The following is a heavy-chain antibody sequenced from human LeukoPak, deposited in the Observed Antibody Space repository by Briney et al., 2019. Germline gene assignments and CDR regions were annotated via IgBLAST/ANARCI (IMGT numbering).Heavy chain of an antibody. CDR1: GGSNSSYY. Sequence: SGTLSLTCTVSGGSNSSYYWSWIRQPAGKGLEEMRRICSSGSTNDTPSLSSRVTMSVDTSKNQFSLKLSSVPAADTAVYYCAIGSREYYFDYWGQGTLVTVSS. V-gene: IGHV4-4*07. CDR3: AIGSREYYFDY. J-gene: IGHJ4*02. D-gene: IGHD3-10*01. CDR2: ICSSGST.